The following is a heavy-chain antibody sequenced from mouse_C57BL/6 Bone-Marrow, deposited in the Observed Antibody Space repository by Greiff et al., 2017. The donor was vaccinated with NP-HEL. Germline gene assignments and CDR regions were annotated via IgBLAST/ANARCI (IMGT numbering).Heavy chain of an antibody. V-gene: IGHV1-66*01. CDR3: AGFYYGLGY. Sequence: QVQLQQSGPELVKPGASVKISCKASGYSFTSYYIHWVKQRPGQGLEWIGWIYPGSGNTKYNEKFKGQATLTADTSSSTAYMQLSSLTSEDSAVYYCAGFYYGLGYWGQGTTLTVSS. CDR1: GYSFTSYY. J-gene: IGHJ2*01. D-gene: IGHD2-2*01. CDR2: IYPGSGNT.